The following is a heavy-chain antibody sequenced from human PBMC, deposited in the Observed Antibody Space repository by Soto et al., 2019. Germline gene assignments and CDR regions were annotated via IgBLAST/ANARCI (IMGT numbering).Heavy chain of an antibody. J-gene: IGHJ4*02. D-gene: IGHD3-3*01. CDR1: GFTFSSYE. CDR3: AGSLRFLEWLPSY. V-gene: IGHV3-48*03. Sequence: GGSLRLSCAAPGFTFSSYEMNWVRQAPGKGLEWVSYISSSGSTIYYADSVKGRFTISRDNAKNSLYLQMNSLRAEDTAVYYCAGSLRFLEWLPSYWGQGTLVTVSS. CDR2: ISSSGSTI.